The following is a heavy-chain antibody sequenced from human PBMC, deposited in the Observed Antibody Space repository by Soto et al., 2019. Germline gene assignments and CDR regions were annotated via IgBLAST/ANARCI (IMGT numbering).Heavy chain of an antibody. Sequence: GLLRLSCAAPGFTLSSYAMHWVRQAPGKGLEWVAVTSYDGLNTFYRDSVKGRFTISRDTSKNTLNLQMNSLKSEDTAVYYCAKSSSGLREYFDYWGRGTLVTVSS. J-gene: IGHJ4*02. CDR2: TSYDGLNT. D-gene: IGHD4-17*01. CDR1: GFTLSSYA. CDR3: AKSSSGLREYFDY. V-gene: IGHV3-30-3*02.